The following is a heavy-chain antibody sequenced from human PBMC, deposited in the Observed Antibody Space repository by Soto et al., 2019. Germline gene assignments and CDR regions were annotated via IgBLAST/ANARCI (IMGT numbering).Heavy chain of an antibody. D-gene: IGHD1-26*01. J-gene: IGHJ6*02. CDR3: ATSVPPEVVGGSYGMDV. CDR2: INPNSGGT. Sequence: ASVKVSCKASGYTFTGYYMHWVRQAPGQGLEWMGWINPNSGGTNYAQKFQGRVTMTRDTSISTAYMELSRLRSDDTAVYYCATSVPPEVVGGSYGMDVWGQGTTVTVSS. V-gene: IGHV1-2*02. CDR1: GYTFTGYY.